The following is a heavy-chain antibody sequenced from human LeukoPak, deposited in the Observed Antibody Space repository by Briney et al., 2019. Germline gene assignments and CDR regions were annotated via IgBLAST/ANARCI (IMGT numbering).Heavy chain of an antibody. V-gene: IGHV3-53*01. Sequence: GGSLRLSCAASGFTVSSNYMSWVRQAPGKGLEWVSVIYSGGSTYYADSVKGRFTISRDNSKNTLYLQMNSLRAEDTAVYYCARDSDPREPSSSLYMDVWGKGTTVTVSS. D-gene: IGHD6-13*01. CDR2: IYSGGST. CDR1: GFTVSSNY. CDR3: ARDSDPREPSSSLYMDV. J-gene: IGHJ6*03.